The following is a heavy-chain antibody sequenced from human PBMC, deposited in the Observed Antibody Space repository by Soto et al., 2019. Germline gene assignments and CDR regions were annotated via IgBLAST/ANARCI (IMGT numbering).Heavy chain of an antibody. V-gene: IGHV3-30*18. CDR2: ISYEGSHK. CDR3: AKDFELPDGDYYHYGMDV. J-gene: IGHJ6*02. D-gene: IGHD1-1*01. Sequence: PGGSLRLSCVASGFFFSSHGMYWVRQAPGRGLEWVALISYEGSHKYYVDSVKGRFTISRYNSKKTVYLHMTSLRAEDTALYYCAKDFELPDGDYYHYGMDVWGQGTTVTVSS. CDR1: GFFFSSHG.